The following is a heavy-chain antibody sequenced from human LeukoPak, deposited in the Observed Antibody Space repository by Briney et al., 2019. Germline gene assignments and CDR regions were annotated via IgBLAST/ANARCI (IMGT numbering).Heavy chain of an antibody. CDR1: GYTFTRYG. V-gene: IGHV1-18*01. Sequence: GASVKVSCKASGYTFTRYGISWVRQAPGQGLEWMGWISAYNGNTNYAQKLQGRVTMTTDTYTSTAYMELRSLRSDDTAVYYCARVGWVYDSSGYPDYWGQGTLVTVSS. J-gene: IGHJ4*02. CDR2: ISAYNGNT. D-gene: IGHD3-22*01. CDR3: ARVGWVYDSSGYPDY.